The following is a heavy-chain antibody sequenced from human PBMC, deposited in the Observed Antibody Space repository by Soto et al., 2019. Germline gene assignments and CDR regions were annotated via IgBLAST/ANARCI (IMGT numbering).Heavy chain of an antibody. CDR1: GGSISSYY. CDR2: IYTSGST. V-gene: IGHV4-4*07. D-gene: IGHD3-9*01. Sequence: PSETLSLTCTVSGGSISSYYWSWIRQPAGKGLEWIGRIYTSGSTNYNPSLKSRVTMSVDTSKNQFSLKLSSVTTADTAVYYCARAQIVERYFDCYYYGMDVWGQGTTVTVSS. CDR3: ARAQIVERYFDCYYYGMDV. J-gene: IGHJ6*02.